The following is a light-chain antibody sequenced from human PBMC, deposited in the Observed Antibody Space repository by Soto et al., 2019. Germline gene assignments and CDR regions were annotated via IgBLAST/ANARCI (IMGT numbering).Light chain of an antibody. CDR1: QSVSSF. CDR2: DAS. Sequence: ENMLTQSPATLSLSPGETATLSFRARQSVSSFLPWSRQKPGQAPRLLIYDASNRATGIPARFSGSGSGTDFTLTISSLEPEDFAVYYCQQRSNWPFTFGQGTRLEIK. V-gene: IGKV3-11*01. CDR3: QQRSNWPFT. J-gene: IGKJ5*01.